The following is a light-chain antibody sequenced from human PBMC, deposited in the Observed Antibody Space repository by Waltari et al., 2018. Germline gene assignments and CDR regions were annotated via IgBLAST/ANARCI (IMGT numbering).Light chain of an antibody. CDR1: QSLLHSNGYNY. CDR3: MQALQTPWT. V-gene: IGKV2-28*01. Sequence: PVTPGEPASISCRSSQSLLHSNGYNYLDWYLQKPGQSPQLLISLGSNRASGVPDRFSGSGSGTDFTLKINRVEAEDVGVYYCMQALQTPWTFGQGTKVEIK. J-gene: IGKJ1*01. CDR2: LGS.